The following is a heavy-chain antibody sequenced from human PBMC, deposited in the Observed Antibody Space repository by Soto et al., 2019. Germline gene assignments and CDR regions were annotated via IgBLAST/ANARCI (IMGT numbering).Heavy chain of an antibody. V-gene: IGHV4-61*01. CDR2: IFYNGST. J-gene: IGHJ4*02. Sequence: QVQLHESGPGLVKPSETLSLTCTVSGGSVSSGRYYWSWIRQPPGKGLEFIGYIFYNGSTNYNPSLMSRVTMSVDTSRDQFSLRLSSVTASDTAFYYCARGVTMITGFDYWGQGSLVTVSS. CDR3: ARGVTMITGFDY. D-gene: IGHD3-22*01. CDR1: GGSVSSGRYY.